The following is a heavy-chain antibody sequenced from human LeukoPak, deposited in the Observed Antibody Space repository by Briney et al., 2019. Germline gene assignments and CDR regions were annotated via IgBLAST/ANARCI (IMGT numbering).Heavy chain of an antibody. CDR2: INPSGGST. J-gene: IGHJ5*02. CDR3: AAIFSSIIGWFDP. Sequence: ASVKVSCKASGYTFTSYYMHWVRQAPGQGLEWMGIINPSGGSTSYAQKFQGRVTMTRDTSTSTVYMEPSSLRSEDTAVYYCAAIFSSIIGWFDPWGQGTLVTVSS. V-gene: IGHV1-46*01. CDR1: GYTFTSYY. D-gene: IGHD3-10*01.